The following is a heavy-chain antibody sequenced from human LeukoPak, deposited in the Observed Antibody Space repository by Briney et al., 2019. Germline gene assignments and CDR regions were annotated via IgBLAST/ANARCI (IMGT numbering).Heavy chain of an antibody. J-gene: IGHJ4*02. Sequence: AASVKVSCKASGGTFSSYAISWVRQAPGQGLEWMGRIIPILGIANYAQKLQGRVTMTTDTSTSTAYMELRSLRSDDTAVYYCARSEGIIAVAGPYDYWGQGTLVTVSS. CDR1: GGTFSSYA. CDR3: ARSEGIIAVAGPYDY. CDR2: IIPILGIA. D-gene: IGHD6-19*01. V-gene: IGHV1-69*04.